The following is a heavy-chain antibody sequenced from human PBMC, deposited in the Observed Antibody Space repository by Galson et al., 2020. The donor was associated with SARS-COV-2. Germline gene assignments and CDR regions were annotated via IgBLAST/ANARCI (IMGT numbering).Heavy chain of an antibody. CDR1: GGSISSNGYF. V-gene: IGHV4-39*01. J-gene: IGHJ4*02. CDR3: ARRGYALADQ. D-gene: IGHD2-2*01. Sequence: SETLSLTFTVSGGSISSNGYFWGWIRQPPGKGLEYIGTISYSGRTSYSPSLKTRVTISADTSKNQFSLKVNSVTAADTAVYYCARRGYALADQWGQGALVTVSS. CDR2: ISYSGRT.